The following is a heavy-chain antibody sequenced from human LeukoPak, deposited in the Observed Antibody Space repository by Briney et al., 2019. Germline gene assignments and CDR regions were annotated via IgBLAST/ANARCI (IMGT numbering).Heavy chain of an antibody. V-gene: IGHV3-48*03. CDR2: ISSSGSTI. Sequence: PGGTLRLSCAASGFTFSSHEMIWVRQAPGKGLEWLSYISSSGSTIYYADSVKGRFTISRDNAKNSLSLQMNSLRAEDTAVYYCARGGLIVGDYWGQGILVTVSS. CDR1: GFTFSSHE. CDR3: ARGGLIVGDY. J-gene: IGHJ4*02. D-gene: IGHD3-22*01.